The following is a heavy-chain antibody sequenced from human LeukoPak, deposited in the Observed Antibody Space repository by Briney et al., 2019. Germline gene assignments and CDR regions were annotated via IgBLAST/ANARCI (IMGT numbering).Heavy chain of an antibody. J-gene: IGHJ3*02. V-gene: IGHV4-30-2*01. CDR3: ARGPAQQDAFDI. Sequence: SETLSLTCTVSGGSISSGGYYWSWIRQPPGKGLEWIGYIYHSGSTYYNPSLKSRVTISVDRSKNQFSLKLSSVTAADTAVYYCARGPAQQDAFDIWGQGTMVTVSS. CDR2: IYHSGST. D-gene: IGHD1/OR15-1a*01. CDR1: GGSISSGGYY.